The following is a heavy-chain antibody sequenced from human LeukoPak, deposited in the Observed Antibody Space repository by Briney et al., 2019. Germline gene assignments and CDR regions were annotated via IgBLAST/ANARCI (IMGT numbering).Heavy chain of an antibody. J-gene: IGHJ4*02. V-gene: IGHV4-30-2*01. CDR1: GGSISSGGYY. CDR2: IYHSGST. D-gene: IGHD1-7*01. CDR3: ARYRMELRYYFDY. Sequence: SQTLSLTCTVSGGSISSGGYYWSWIRQPPGKGLEWIGYIYHSGSTYYNPSLKSRVTISVDRSKNQFSLKLSSVTAADTAVYYCARYRMELRYYFDYWGQGTLVTVSS.